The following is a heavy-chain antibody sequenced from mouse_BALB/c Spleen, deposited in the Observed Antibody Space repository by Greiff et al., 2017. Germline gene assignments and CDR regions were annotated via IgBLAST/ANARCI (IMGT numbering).Heavy chain of an antibody. Sequence: EVKPIESGGGLIKPGGSLKLSLATSGFPFSCLSLSWVRPTPEKRLEWVATISIGGSYTYYPDSVKGRVTISRDNAKNTLYLQMSSLKSEDTAMYYCTREDYGSSYAYWGQGTLVTVSA. CDR1: GFPFSCLS. V-gene: IGHV5-6-4*01. CDR2: ISIGGSYT. J-gene: IGHJ3*01. CDR3: TREDYGSSYAY. D-gene: IGHD1-1*01.